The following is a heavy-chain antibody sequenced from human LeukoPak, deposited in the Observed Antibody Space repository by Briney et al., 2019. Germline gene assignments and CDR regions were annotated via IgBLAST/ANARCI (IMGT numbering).Heavy chain of an antibody. D-gene: IGHD1-26*01. CDR2: FYHSGSP. J-gene: IGHJ4*02. V-gene: IGHV4-39*01. CDR3: VRLGIGRPFDY. Sequence: SETLSLTCTVSGDSISSSSYYWGWIRQPPGKGLEWIGSFYHSGSPYYNPSFKSPVTIFADTSKNQFSLKLSSVTAADTAVYYCVRLGIGRPFDYWGQGTLVTVSS. CDR1: GDSISSSSYY.